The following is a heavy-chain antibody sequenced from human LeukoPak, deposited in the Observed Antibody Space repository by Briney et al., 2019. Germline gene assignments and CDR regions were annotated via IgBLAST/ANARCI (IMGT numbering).Heavy chain of an antibody. CDR1: GGTSSSCA. D-gene: IGHD3-9*01. Sequence: SVKVSCKASGGTSSSCAISWVRQAPGQGLEWMGRIIPIVDITNYAQKFQGRVTITADKSTGTAYMELSSLKSDDTAVYYCARDWGFDILNAYYTPLKNWGQGTLVTVSS. CDR3: ARDWGFDILNAYYTPLKN. V-gene: IGHV1-69*04. CDR2: IIPIVDIT. J-gene: IGHJ4*02.